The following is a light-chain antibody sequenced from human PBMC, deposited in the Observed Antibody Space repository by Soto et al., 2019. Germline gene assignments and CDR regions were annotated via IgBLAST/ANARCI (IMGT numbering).Light chain of an antibody. CDR2: NAS. Sequence: EIVLTQSPGTLSLSPGQRATLSCRASETLSSGSLAWYQQKPGQAPRLLISNASRRATGTPDRFSGSGSGTGFTLTISRLEPEDFAVYFCQQYGRSPVTFGPGTKVDIK. CDR1: ETLSSGS. CDR3: QQYGRSPVT. J-gene: IGKJ3*01. V-gene: IGKV3-20*01.